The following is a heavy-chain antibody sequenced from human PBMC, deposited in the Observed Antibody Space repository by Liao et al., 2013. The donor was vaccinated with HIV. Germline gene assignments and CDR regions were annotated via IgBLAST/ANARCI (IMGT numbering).Heavy chain of an antibody. D-gene: IGHD3-10*01. Sequence: QLQLQESGPGLVKPSETLSLTCTVSGGSISSSSYYWGWIRQPPGKGLEWIGSIYYSGSTYYNPSLKSRVTISVDTSKNQFSLKLSSVTAADTAVYYCARGSAWSGVIIKPFDYWGLGNPGHR. CDR1: GGSISSSSYY. V-gene: IGHV4-39*07. CDR3: ARGSAWSGVIIKPFDY. J-gene: IGHJ4*02. CDR2: IYYSGST.